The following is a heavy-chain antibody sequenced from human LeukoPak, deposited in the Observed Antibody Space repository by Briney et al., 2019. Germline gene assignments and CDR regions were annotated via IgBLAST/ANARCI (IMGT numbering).Heavy chain of an antibody. CDR2: ILTSFGRG. CDR1: GGSFSHGYG. J-gene: IGHJ1*01. D-gene: IGHD1-26*01. CDR3: ARGLYSGSYDFQH. Sequence: GASVKVSCKASGGSFSHGYGVSWVRQAPGQGLEWMGGILTSFGRGNYPQKFQGRVTITTDESTTTAYMEVSNLRSEDTAVYYCARGLYSGSYDFQHWGQGTLVTVSS. V-gene: IGHV1-69*05.